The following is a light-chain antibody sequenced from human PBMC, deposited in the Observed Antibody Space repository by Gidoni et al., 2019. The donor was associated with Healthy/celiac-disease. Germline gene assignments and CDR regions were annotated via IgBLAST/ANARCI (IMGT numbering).Light chain of an antibody. J-gene: IGKJ2*01. CDR2: DAS. CDR1: QDISNY. V-gene: IGKV1-33*01. CDR3: QQYDNLPHT. Sequence: DIQMTQSPSSLSASVGDRVTITCQATQDISNYLNWYQQKPGKAPKLLIYDASNLETGVPSRFSGRGSGTDFTFTISSLQPEAIATYYCQQYDNLPHTFGQGTKLEIK.